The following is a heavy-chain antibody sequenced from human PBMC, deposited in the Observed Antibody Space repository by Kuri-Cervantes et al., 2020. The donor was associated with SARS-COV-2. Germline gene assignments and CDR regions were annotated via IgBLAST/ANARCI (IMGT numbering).Heavy chain of an antibody. J-gene: IGHJ4*02. CDR1: GFTFDDYG. V-gene: IGHV3-20*04. D-gene: IGHD3-10*01. CDR2: INWNGGST. Sequence: GESLKISCAASGFTFDDYGMSWVRQAPGKGLEWVSGINWNGGSTGYADSVRGRFTISRDNAKNSLYLQMNSLRAEDTALYYCARITLHGDYFDYWGQGTLVTVSS. CDR3: ARITLHGDYFDY.